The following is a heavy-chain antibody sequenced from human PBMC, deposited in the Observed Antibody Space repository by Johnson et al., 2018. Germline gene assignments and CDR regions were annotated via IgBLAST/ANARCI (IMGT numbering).Heavy chain of an antibody. V-gene: IGHV3-53*01. CDR2: IYSGGST. Sequence: VQLVQSGGGLVQPGRSLRLSCAASGFTVSSNYMSWVRQAPGKGLEWVSVIYSGGSTYYADSVKGRFTISRDNAKNSLYLQMNSLRTEDTALYYCAKDTGYCSGGSCGYGMDVWGQGTTVTVSS. J-gene: IGHJ6*02. CDR3: AKDTGYCSGGSCGYGMDV. D-gene: IGHD2-15*01. CDR1: GFTVSSNY.